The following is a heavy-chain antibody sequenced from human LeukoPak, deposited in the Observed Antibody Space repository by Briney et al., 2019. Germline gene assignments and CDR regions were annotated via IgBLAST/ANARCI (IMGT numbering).Heavy chain of an antibody. Sequence: GGSLRLSCAASGFSFSNVWMRWVRQAPGKGLEWLSYISSTSSAIYYADSLKGRFTISRDNAKNSLYLQIDSLRAEDTAVYYCARVIGSYGDSAYWGQGTLVTVSS. CDR2: ISSTSSAI. J-gene: IGHJ4*02. CDR3: ARVIGSYGDSAY. CDR1: GFSFSNVW. V-gene: IGHV3-48*04. D-gene: IGHD3-16*01.